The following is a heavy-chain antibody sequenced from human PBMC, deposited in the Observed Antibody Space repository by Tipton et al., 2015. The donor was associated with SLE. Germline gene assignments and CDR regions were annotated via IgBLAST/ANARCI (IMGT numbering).Heavy chain of an antibody. V-gene: IGHV4-39*07. J-gene: IGHJ4*02. CDR2: IYYSGST. D-gene: IGHD6-13*01. CDR1: GGSISSSSYY. CDR3: ARGGSSWPFDY. Sequence: TLSLTCTVSGGSISSSSYYWGWIRQPPGKGLEWIGSIYYSGSTNYNPSLKSRVTISVDTSKNQFSLKLSSVTAADTAVYYCARGGSSWPFDYWGQGTLVTVSS.